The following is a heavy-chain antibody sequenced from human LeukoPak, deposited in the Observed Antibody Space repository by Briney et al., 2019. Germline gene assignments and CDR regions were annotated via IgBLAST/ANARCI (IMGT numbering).Heavy chain of an antibody. J-gene: IGHJ4*02. CDR2: ISAYNGKK. D-gene: IGHD5-18*01. CDR3: AREGIQLWLDLSY. Sequence: SSVNVSRKSSGYTFTSYGFSWVRQAPAQGLEWMGWISAYNGKKHNAQKLQGRATMTTDTSTSTAYVELRRLRSDDTDVYFCAREGIQLWLDLSYWGQGTLVTVSS. V-gene: IGHV1-18*01. CDR1: GYTFTSYG.